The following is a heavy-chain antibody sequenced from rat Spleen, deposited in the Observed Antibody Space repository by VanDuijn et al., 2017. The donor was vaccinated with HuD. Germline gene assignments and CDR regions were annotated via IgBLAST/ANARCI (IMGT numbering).Heavy chain of an antibody. CDR1: GFTFSNYG. Sequence: EVQLVESDGDLVQPGRSLKLSCAASGFTFSNYGMAWVRQTPTKGLEWVATISYGDRSGHSSTYYRDSVKGRFTISRDNPKSTLSLQMDSLRSEDTATYSCARRHYGYTDYFDYWGQGVMVTVST. CDR3: ARRHYGYTDYFDY. D-gene: IGHD1-9*01. J-gene: IGHJ2*01. V-gene: IGHV5-29*01. CDR2: ISYGDRSGHSST.